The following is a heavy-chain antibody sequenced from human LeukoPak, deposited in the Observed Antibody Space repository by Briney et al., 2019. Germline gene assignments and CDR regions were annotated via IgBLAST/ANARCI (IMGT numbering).Heavy chain of an antibody. CDR2: VHYSGST. CDR3: ARRSTVAGRGRFDP. CDR1: GGSIRSTSYY. Sequence: PSETLSLTCTVSGGSIRSTSYYWGWIRQPPGKGLEWLGSVHYSGSTYDNPSLKSRVTISVDTSKNQFSLNLISVTAADTAAYYCARRSTVAGRGRFDPWGQGTLVTVSS. D-gene: IGHD6-19*01. J-gene: IGHJ5*02. V-gene: IGHV4-39*01.